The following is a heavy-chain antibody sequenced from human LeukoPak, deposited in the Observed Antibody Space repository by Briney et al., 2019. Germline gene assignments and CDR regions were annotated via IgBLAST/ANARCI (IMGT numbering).Heavy chain of an antibody. Sequence: SETLSLTCTVSGGSLSSYYWSWIWQPPGKGLEWIGYIYYSGSTNYNPSLKSRVTISVDTSMNQRSLKLSSVTAADTAVYYCARDVGYDSSGYYYALWGQGTPVTVSS. CDR1: GGSLSSYY. J-gene: IGHJ4*02. CDR2: IYYSGST. V-gene: IGHV4-59*01. D-gene: IGHD3-22*01. CDR3: ARDVGYDSSGYYYAL.